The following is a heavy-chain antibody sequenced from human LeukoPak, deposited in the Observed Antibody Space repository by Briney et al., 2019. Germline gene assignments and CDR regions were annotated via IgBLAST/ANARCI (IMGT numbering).Heavy chain of an antibody. Sequence: PGGSLRLSCAASGFTFSSYSMNWVRQAPGKGLEWVSSIRSSSSYIYYADSVKGRFTISRDNAKNSLYLQMNSLRAEDTAVYYCARAKRRGYYYDSSGYHPAGAFDIWGQGTMVTVSS. D-gene: IGHD3-22*01. V-gene: IGHV3-21*01. CDR2: IRSSSSYI. CDR3: ARAKRRGYYYDSSGYHPAGAFDI. J-gene: IGHJ3*02. CDR1: GFTFSSYS.